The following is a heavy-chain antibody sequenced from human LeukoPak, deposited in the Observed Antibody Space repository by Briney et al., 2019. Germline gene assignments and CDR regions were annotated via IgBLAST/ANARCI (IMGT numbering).Heavy chain of an antibody. V-gene: IGHV4-59*08. D-gene: IGHD5-12*01. CDR1: GGSISSYY. CDR3: AGSGYDYPFDY. J-gene: IGHJ4*02. Sequence: PSETLSLTCTVSGGSISSYYWSWIRQPPGKGLEWIGYIYYSGSTNYNPSLKSRVTISVDTSKNQFSLKLSSVTAADTAVYYCAGSGYDYPFDYWGQGTLVTVSS. CDR2: IYYSGST.